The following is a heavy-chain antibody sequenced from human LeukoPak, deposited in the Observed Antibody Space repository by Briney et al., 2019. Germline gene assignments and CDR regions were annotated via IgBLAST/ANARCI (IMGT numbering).Heavy chain of an antibody. D-gene: IGHD3-3*01. CDR3: TRDMLRFLEWTFGY. V-gene: IGHV3-49*04. Sequence: GGSLRLPCTASGFTFGDYAMSWVRQAPGKGLEWVGFIRSKAYGGTTEYAASVKGRFTISRDDSKSIAYLQMNSLKTEDTAVYYCTRDMLRFLEWTFGYWGQGTLVTVSS. CDR1: GFTFGDYA. CDR2: IRSKAYGGTT. J-gene: IGHJ4*02.